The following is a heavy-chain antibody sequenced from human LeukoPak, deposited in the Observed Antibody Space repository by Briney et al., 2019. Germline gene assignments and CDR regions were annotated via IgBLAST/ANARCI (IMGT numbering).Heavy chain of an antibody. D-gene: IGHD5-12*01. CDR1: GYSISSNYY. J-gene: IGHJ5*02. CDR3: ARGGYSGYET. Sequence: SETLSLTCIVSGYSISSNYYWGWIRQPPGKGLEWIGEIYHSGSTNYNPSLKSRVTISVDKSKNQFSLNLSSVTAADTAVYYCARGGYSGYETWGQGTLVTVSS. CDR2: IYHSGST. V-gene: IGHV4-38-2*02.